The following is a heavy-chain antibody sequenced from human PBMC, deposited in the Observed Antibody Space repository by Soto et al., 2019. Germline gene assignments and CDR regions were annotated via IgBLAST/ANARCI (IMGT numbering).Heavy chain of an antibody. Sequence: QVQLVESGGGVVQPGRSLRLSCAASGFTFSSYGMHWVRQAPGKGLEWVAVISYDGSNKYYADSVKGRFTISRDNSKNTLYRKRNSVSAEATAVYYCARRGGGSSSAYGGQEPLAPVS. CDR1: GFTFSSYG. J-gene: IGHJ4*02. V-gene: IGHV3-30*03. CDR3: ARRGGGSSSAY. D-gene: IGHD3-10*01. CDR2: ISYDGSNK.